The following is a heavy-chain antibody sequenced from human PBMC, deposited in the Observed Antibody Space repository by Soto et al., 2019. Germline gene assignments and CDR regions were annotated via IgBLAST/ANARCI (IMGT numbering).Heavy chain of an antibody. CDR2: IIPIFGTA. D-gene: IGHD3-10*01. Sequence: QVQLVQSGAEVKKPGSSVKVSCKASGGTFSSYAISWVRQAPGQGLEWMGGIIPIFGTANYAQKFQGRVTITADESTSTAYMELSSLRSEDTAVYCCANNYYGSGSYSSYYYGMDVWGQGTTVTVSS. CDR1: GGTFSSYA. J-gene: IGHJ6*02. CDR3: ANNYYGSGSYSSYYYGMDV. V-gene: IGHV1-69*01.